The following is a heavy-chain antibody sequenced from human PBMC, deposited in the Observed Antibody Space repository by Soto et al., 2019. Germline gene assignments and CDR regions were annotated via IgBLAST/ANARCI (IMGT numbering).Heavy chain of an antibody. D-gene: IGHD1-26*01. V-gene: IGHV1-69*13. CDR2: IIPIFGTA. CDR1: GGTFSSYA. CDR3: ARGSQWELPQGYYFDY. Sequence: ASVKVSCKASGGTFSSYAISWVRQAPGQGLEWMGGIIPIFGTANYAQKFQGRVTTTADESTSTAYMELSSLRSEDTAVYYCARGSQWELPQGYYFDYWGQRTLVTVSS. J-gene: IGHJ4*02.